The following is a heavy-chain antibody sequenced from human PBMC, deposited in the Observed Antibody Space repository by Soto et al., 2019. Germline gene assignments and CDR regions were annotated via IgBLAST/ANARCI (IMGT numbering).Heavy chain of an antibody. J-gene: IGHJ4*02. CDR2: IYYSGST. V-gene: IGHV4-31*02. Sequence: ASETPSPPRTVSGGFPIRGGYYWSWIRQHPGKGLEWIGYIYYSGSTYYNPSLKSRVTISVDTSKNQFSLKLSSVTAADTAAYYCARTPLLWGQGTLVTVSS. D-gene: IGHD1-26*01. CDR1: GGFPIRGGYY. CDR3: ARTPLL.